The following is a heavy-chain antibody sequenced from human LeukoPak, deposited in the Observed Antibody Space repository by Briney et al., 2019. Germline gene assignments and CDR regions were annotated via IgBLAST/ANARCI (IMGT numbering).Heavy chain of an antibody. CDR3: ARVISTRHRAFLRIANYFDF. J-gene: IGHJ4*02. D-gene: IGHD6-6*01. CDR2: IYHSGST. V-gene: IGHV4-4*02. CDR1: GGSISSSNW. Sequence: SETLSLTCAVSGGSISSSNWWSWVRQPPGKGLEWIGEIYHSGSTNYNPSLKSRVTISVDKSKNQFSLKLSSVTAADTAVYYCARVISTRHRAFLRIANYFDFWGQGTLVTVSS.